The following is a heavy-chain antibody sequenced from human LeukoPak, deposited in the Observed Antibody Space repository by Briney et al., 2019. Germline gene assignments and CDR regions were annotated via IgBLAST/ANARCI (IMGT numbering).Heavy chain of an antibody. CDR3: ARPALSTVGYFDY. D-gene: IGHD4-23*01. CDR1: GGSISGSSYY. V-gene: IGHV4-39*07. CDR2: IYYSGST. Sequence: SETLSLTCTVSGGSISGSSYYWGWIRQPPGKGLEWIGSIYYSGSTYYNPSLKSRVTISVDTSKNQFSLKLSSVTAADTAVYYCARPALSTVGYFDYWGQGTLVTVSS. J-gene: IGHJ4*02.